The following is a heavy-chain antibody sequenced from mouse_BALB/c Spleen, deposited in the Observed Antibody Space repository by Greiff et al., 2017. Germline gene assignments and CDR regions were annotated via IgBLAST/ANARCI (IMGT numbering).Heavy chain of an antibody. CDR1: GYTFTDYW. CDR2: IDTSDSYT. CDR3: ARSDYGYPYWYFDV. D-gene: IGHD1-2*01. V-gene: IGHV1-69*01. J-gene: IGHJ1*01. Sequence: VQLQQPGAELVMPGASVKMSCKASGYTFTDYWMHWVKQRPGQGLEWIGAIDTSDSYTSYNQKFKGKATLTVDESSSTAYMQLSSLTSEDSAVYYCARSDYGYPYWYFDVWGAGTTVTVSS.